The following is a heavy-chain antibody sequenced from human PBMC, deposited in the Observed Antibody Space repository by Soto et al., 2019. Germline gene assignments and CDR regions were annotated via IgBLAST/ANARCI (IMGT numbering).Heavy chain of an antibody. Sequence: SETLSLPCSVSGGSVSSNIYYWTWIRQHPGKGPEWIGHIYYSGSTYYNPSLKSRVTISLDMSKNQFSLKLTSVSAADTAVYYCARGYDYDSGGYLFDYWGQGTLVTV. CDR2: IYYSGST. CDR3: ARGYDYDSGGYLFDY. D-gene: IGHD3-22*01. V-gene: IGHV4-31*03. CDR1: GGSVSSNIYY. J-gene: IGHJ4*02.